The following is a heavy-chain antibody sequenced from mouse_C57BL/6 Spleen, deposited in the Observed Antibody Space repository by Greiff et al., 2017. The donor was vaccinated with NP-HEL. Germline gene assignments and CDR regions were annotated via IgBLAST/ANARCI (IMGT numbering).Heavy chain of an antibody. CDR1: GYSFTGYF. V-gene: IGHV1-20*01. Sequence: VKPGDSVKISCKASGYSFTGYFMNWVMQSHGKSLEWIGRINPYNGDTFYNQKFKGKATLTVDKSSSTAHMELRSLTSEDSAVYYCASFITTVPRYFDVWGTGTTVTVSS. CDR2: INPYNGDT. J-gene: IGHJ1*03. CDR3: ASFITTVPRYFDV. D-gene: IGHD1-1*01.